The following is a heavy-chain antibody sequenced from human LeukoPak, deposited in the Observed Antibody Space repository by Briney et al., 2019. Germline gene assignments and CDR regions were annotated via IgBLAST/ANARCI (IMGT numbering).Heavy chain of an antibody. CDR1: GFTFSSHW. CDR2: INQDGSEK. V-gene: IGHV3-7*01. J-gene: IGHJ4*02. Sequence: GGSLRLSCAVSGFTFSSHWMSWVRQAPGKGLEWVANINQDGSEKHYVDSVNGRFTISRDNAKNSLYLQMNSLRVEDTAVYYCARDGVAAGIYFDYWGQGTLVTVSS. CDR3: ARDGVAAGIYFDY. D-gene: IGHD6-13*01.